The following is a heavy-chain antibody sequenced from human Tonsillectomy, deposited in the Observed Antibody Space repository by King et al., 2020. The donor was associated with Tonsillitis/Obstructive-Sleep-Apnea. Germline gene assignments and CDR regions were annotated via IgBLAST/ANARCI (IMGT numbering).Heavy chain of an antibody. CDR3: ARLFRSSPITPGYFAL. D-gene: IGHD5-12*01. J-gene: IGHJ2*01. Sequence: VQLVESGAEVKKPGESLKISCKGSRYSFTTYWIGWVRQMPGKGLEWMGIIYPADSDTRYSPSFQGQVTISADKSISSAYLQWSTLKASDTAIYYCARLFRSSPITPGYFALWGRGPLVTVSS. V-gene: IGHV5-51*01. CDR2: IYPADSDT. CDR1: RYSFTTYW.